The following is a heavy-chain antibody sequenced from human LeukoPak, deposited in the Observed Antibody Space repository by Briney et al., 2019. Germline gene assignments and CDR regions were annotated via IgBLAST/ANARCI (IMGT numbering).Heavy chain of an antibody. Sequence: GGSLRLSCAASGFTFSSYAMSWVRQAPGKGLEWVSAISGSGGSTYYADSVKGRLTISRDNSKNTLYLQMNSLRAEDTAVYYCAKDLSLALPPRYYDYWGQGTLVTVSS. CDR2: ISGSGGST. CDR3: AKDLSLALPPRYYDY. J-gene: IGHJ4*02. V-gene: IGHV3-23*01. D-gene: IGHD1-26*01. CDR1: GFTFSSYA.